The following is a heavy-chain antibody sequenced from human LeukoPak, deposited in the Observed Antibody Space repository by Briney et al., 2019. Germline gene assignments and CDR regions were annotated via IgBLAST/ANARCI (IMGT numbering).Heavy chain of an antibody. CDR2: INHSGST. CDR1: GGSFSGYY. D-gene: IGHD2-8*01. CDR3: ARVIVLMVYAIRPPDAFDI. V-gene: IGHV4-34*01. Sequence: SETVSLTCAVYGGSFSGYYWSWIRQPPGKGLEWIGEINHSGSTNYNPSLKSRVTISVDTSKNQFSLKLSSVTAADTAVYYCARVIVLMVYAIRPPDAFDIWGQGTMVTVSS. J-gene: IGHJ3*02.